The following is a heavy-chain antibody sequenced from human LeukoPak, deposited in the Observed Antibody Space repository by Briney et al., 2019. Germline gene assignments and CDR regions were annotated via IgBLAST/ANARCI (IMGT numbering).Heavy chain of an antibody. D-gene: IGHD2-2*01. CDR1: GFTFSGYG. Sequence: GGSLRLSCAASGFTFSGYGINWVRLAPGKGLEWVSMISNGNTEHYADSVKGRFTVSRDNARNSAYLQMNSLRDEDTAMYYCARDYGYCRGNTCYASFDYWGHGTLVNVSS. V-gene: IGHV3-48*02. J-gene: IGHJ4*01. CDR3: ARDYGYCRGNTCYASFDY. CDR2: MISNGNTE.